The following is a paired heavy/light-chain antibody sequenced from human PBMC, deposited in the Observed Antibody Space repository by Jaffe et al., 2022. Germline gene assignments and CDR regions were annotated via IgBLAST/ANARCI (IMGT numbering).Light chain of an antibody. V-gene: IGKV4-1*01. Sequence: DIVMTQSPDSLAVSLGERATINCKSSQSVLSSSNNENYLAWYQQKPGQPPNLLIYWASTREFGVPDRFSGSGSGTDFTLTVSSLQAEDVAVYYCQQYYNAPITFGQGTRLEIK. CDR2: WAS. J-gene: IGKJ5*01. CDR1: QSVLSSSNNENY. CDR3: QQYYNAPIT.
Heavy chain of an antibody. CDR3: GKGCSNGDICFLCDY. J-gene: IGHJ4*02. D-gene: IGHD2-8*01. CDR1: GFTFSSHG. V-gene: IGHV3-30*18. Sequence: QVQLVGSGGGVVQPGRSLRLSCEASGFTFSSHGMHWVRQAPGKGLEWLAVISKDGNSKYYADSVKGRFTISRDNPKNTLYLQMNSLRAEDTAVYYCGKGCSNGDICFLCDYWGQGSLVTVSS. CDR2: ISKDGNSK.